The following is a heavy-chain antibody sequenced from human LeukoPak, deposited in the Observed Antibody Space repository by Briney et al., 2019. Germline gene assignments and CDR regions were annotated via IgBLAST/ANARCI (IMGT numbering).Heavy chain of an antibody. CDR3: ARGGDYGDYGGYFDL. CDR1: GGPIITYY. V-gene: IGHV4-59*01. J-gene: IGHJ2*01. CDR2: IHYSGST. Sequence: PSETLSLTCTVSGGPIITYYWSWIRQPPGKGLEWIGYIHYSGSTNYNPSLKSRVTISVVTSKNQFSLKLSSVTAADTAVYYCARGGDYGDYGGYFDLWGRGTLVTVSS. D-gene: IGHD4-17*01.